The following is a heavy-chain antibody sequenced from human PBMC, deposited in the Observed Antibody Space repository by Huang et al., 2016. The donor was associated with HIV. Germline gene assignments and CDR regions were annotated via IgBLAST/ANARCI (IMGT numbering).Heavy chain of an antibody. D-gene: IGHD6-13*01. V-gene: IGHV4-39*01. CDR1: GASINSRSYY. CDR2: MSYSGST. Sequence: VKPSETLSLTCIVSGASINSRSYYWGWIRQPPGRGLEWLGSMSYSGSTYYKTSLKSRVTMSVDTSKNELSLKLRSGTATDTAVYYCARHAGSSRRYYFDYWGRGTLVTVSS. CDR3: ARHAGSSRRYYFDY. J-gene: IGHJ4*02.